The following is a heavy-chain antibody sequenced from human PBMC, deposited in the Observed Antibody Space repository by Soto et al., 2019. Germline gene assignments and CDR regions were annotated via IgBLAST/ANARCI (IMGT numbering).Heavy chain of an antibody. D-gene: IGHD3-9*01. CDR3: ARGSRYSAPGPWDYGMDV. Sequence: QVQLQQWGAGLLKPSETLSLTCAVYGGSFSGYYWSWIRQPPGKGLEWIGEINHSGSTNYNPSLKGRVTISVDTSKNQFSLKLSSVTAADTAVYYCARGSRYSAPGPWDYGMDVWGQGTTVTVSS. J-gene: IGHJ6*02. CDR2: INHSGST. CDR1: GGSFSGYY. V-gene: IGHV4-34*01.